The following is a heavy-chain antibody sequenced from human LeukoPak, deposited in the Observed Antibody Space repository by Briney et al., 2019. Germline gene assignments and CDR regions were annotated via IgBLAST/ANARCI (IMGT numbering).Heavy chain of an antibody. J-gene: IGHJ6*02. CDR3: ARAPPGTDYYYGMDV. CDR1: GYTFTSYG. D-gene: IGHD6-13*01. CDR2: IIPILGIA. V-gene: IGHV1-69*04. Sequence: ASVKVSCKASGYTFTSYGISWVRQAPGQGLEWMGRIIPILGIANYAQKFQGRVTITADKSTSTAYMELSSLRSEDTAVYYCARAPPGTDYYYGMDVWGQGTTVTVSS.